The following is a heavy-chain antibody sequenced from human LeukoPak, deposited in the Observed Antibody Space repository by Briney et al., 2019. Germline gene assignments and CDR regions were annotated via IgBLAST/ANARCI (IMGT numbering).Heavy chain of an antibody. V-gene: IGHV1-2*02. Sequence: ASVRVSSMASGYTFTVYYMHWVRQAPGQGPEWMGWINPNSGGTNYAQKFQGRVTMTRDTSISAAYMELSRLRSDDTAVYYCARGLAHYDSSGYYYAFDIWGQGTMVTVSS. CDR2: INPNSGGT. D-gene: IGHD3-22*01. CDR1: GYTFTVYY. CDR3: ARGLAHYDSSGYYYAFDI. J-gene: IGHJ3*02.